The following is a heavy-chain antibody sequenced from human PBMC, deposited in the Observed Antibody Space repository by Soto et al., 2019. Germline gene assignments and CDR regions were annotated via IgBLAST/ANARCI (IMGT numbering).Heavy chain of an antibody. J-gene: IGHJ5*02. CDR1: GYTFFTYD. D-gene: IGHD5-12*01. CDR3: ARHHGPTTSENWFDP. Sequence: QVHLVQSGVEVQTPGASVKVSCQASGYTFFTYDISWVRQAPGQGLEWMGWISTYSGDTKYAQKFQGRVTMTTDTSTTTAYLELRSLRSDDTAVYYCARHHGPTTSENWFDPWGQGTLVIVSS. CDR2: ISTYSGDT. V-gene: IGHV1-18*01.